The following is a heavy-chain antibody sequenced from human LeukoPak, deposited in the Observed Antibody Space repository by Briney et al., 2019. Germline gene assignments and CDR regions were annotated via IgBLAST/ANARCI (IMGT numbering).Heavy chain of an antibody. V-gene: IGHV1-46*01. J-gene: IGHJ4*02. CDR3: ARGAIHNPNEIVAVPAASAVLGL. Sequence: GASVKVSCKASGYTFTSYYMHWVRQAPGQGLEWMGIINPSGGSTSYAQKFQGRVTMTRDTSTSTVYMELSSLRSEDTAVYYCARGAIHNPNEIVAVPAASAVLGLWGQGTLVTVSS. CDR1: GYTFTSYY. CDR2: INPSGGST. D-gene: IGHD2-2*01.